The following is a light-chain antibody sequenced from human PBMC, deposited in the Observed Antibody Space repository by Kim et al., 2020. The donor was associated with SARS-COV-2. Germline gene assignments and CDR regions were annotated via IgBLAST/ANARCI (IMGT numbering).Light chain of an antibody. Sequence: RVPISCTGSSSNLGAGYDVHWYQHLPGTAPKLLTFRNNNRPSGVPARFSASKSGTSASLAITGLQAEDEADYSCQSYDSSLSHVVFGGGTQLTVL. V-gene: IGLV1-40*01. J-gene: IGLJ7*01. CDR2: RNN. CDR1: SSNLGAGYD. CDR3: QSYDSSLSHVV.